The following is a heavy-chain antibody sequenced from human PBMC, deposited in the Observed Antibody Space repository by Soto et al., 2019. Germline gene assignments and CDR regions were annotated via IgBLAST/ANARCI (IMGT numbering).Heavy chain of an antibody. V-gene: IGHV3-21*01. CDR2: ISSSSSYI. Sequence: GGSLRLSCAASGFTFSSYSMNWVRQAPGKGLEWVSSISSSSSYIYYADSVKGRFTISRDNAKNSLYLQMNSLRAEDTAVYYCARDEAAGTLGFDYWGQGTLVTVSS. D-gene: IGHD6-13*01. J-gene: IGHJ4*02. CDR3: ARDEAAGTLGFDY. CDR1: GFTFSSYS.